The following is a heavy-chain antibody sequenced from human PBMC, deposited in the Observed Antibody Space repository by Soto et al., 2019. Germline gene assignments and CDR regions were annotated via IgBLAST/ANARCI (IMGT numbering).Heavy chain of an antibody. Sequence: NPSETLSLTCTVSGGSISSYYWSWIRQPPGKGLEWIGYIYYSGSTNYNPSLKSRVTISVDTSKNQFSLKLSSVTAADTAVYYCARGGDYDFWSGYYPHEENWFDPWGQGTLVTVSS. D-gene: IGHD3-3*01. CDR2: IYYSGST. V-gene: IGHV4-59*01. J-gene: IGHJ5*02. CDR1: GGSISSYY. CDR3: ARGGDYDFWSGYYPHEENWFDP.